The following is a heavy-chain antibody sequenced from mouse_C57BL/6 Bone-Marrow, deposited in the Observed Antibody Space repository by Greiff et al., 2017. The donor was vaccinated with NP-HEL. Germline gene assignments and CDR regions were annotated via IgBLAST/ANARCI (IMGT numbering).Heavy chain of an antibody. CDR2: IWRGGST. Sequence: QVQLQQSGPGLVQPSQSLSITCTVSGFSLTSYGVHWVRQSPGKGLEWLGVIWRGGSTDYNAAFMSRLSITKDNSKSQVFFKMNSLQADDTAIYYCAKERYYSNYGFAYWGQGTLVTVSA. D-gene: IGHD2-5*01. J-gene: IGHJ3*01. CDR3: AKERYYSNYGFAY. V-gene: IGHV2-5*01. CDR1: GFSLTSYG.